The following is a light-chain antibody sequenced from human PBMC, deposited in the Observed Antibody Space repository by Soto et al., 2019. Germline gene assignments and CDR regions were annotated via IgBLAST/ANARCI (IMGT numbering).Light chain of an antibody. V-gene: IGLV2-14*01. J-gene: IGLJ1*01. CDR1: SSDLSIDNY. CDR3: SSYTPSXNYG. CDR2: QVT. Sequence: SFLTQPASVSGSPGQSITISCTGTSSDLSIDNYVSWYQQQPGKAPKLMIDQVTNRPSGVCNRFSGSRSVNTASLTISGLQAEDAADYYCSSYTPSXNYGFGTGTKGXV.